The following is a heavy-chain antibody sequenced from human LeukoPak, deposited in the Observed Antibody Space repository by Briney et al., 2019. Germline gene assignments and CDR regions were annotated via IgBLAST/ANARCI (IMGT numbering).Heavy chain of an antibody. V-gene: IGHV3-72*01. CDR2: TRNKANSYTT. Sequence: GGSLRLSCAASGFSFSDHYMDWVRQAPGKGLEWVGLTRNKANSYTTEYAASVKGRFTISRDDLTNSLYLQMNSLRTEDTAVYYCARGDDILTGYNDYWGQGTLVTVSS. CDR1: GFSFSDHY. D-gene: IGHD3-9*01. CDR3: ARGDDILTGYNDY. J-gene: IGHJ4*02.